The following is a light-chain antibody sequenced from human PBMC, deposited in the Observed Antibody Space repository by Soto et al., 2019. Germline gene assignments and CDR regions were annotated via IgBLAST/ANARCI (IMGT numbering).Light chain of an antibody. V-gene: IGLV1-44*01. CDR2: SHN. Sequence: QSVLTQPPSASGTPGQRVTISCSGSSSNIGANTVNWYQQLPGTAPKLLIYSHNQRPSGVPDRFSASKSGTSASLAISGLQSEDEADYYCAAWDDSLNGVVFGGGTKLTVL. CDR1: SSNIGANT. CDR3: AAWDDSLNGVV. J-gene: IGLJ2*01.